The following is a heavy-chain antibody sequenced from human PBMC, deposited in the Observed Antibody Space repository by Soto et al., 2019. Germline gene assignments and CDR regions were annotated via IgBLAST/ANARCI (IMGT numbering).Heavy chain of an antibody. J-gene: IGHJ5*02. V-gene: IGHV2-70*01. CDR3: ARILHEGSGSYYSNWFDP. CDR1: GFSLSTSGMC. D-gene: IGHD3-10*01. Sequence: NLGRSGPTLVKPTQTLTLTCTFSGFSLSTSGMCVSWIRQPPGKALEWLALIDWDDDKYYSTSLKTRLTISKDTSKNQVVLTMTNMDPVDTATYYCARILHEGSGSYYSNWFDPWGQGTLVTVSS. CDR2: IDWDDDK.